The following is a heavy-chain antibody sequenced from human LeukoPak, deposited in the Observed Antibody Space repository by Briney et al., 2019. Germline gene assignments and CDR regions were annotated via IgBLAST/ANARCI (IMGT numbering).Heavy chain of an antibody. Sequence: PSETLSLTCAVSGVSFSGYYWSWIRQPPGKGLEWIGEINHSGSTNYNPSLKSRVTISVDTTKNQFSLKLSSVTAADTAVYYCARWRKVQGVRTSDYWGQGTLVTVSS. CDR2: INHSGST. J-gene: IGHJ4*02. V-gene: IGHV4-34*01. D-gene: IGHD3-10*01. CDR3: ARWRKVQGVRTSDY. CDR1: GVSFSGYY.